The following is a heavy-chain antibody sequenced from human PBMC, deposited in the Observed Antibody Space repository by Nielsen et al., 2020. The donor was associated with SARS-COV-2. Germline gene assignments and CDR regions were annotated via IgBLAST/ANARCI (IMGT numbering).Heavy chain of an antibody. CDR1: GFTFSNYW. J-gene: IGHJ4*02. CDR2: VRMDGRGT. V-gene: IGHV3-74*01. CDR3: TRDGHHWDLDN. D-gene: IGHD7-27*01. Sequence: GASLKISCAASGFTFSNYWLHWVRQAPGKGLVWVARVRMDGRGTNYADSVKGRFTISRDNAENTLHLDMSSLRVGDSAVYYCTRDGHHWDLDNWGQGALVTVSS.